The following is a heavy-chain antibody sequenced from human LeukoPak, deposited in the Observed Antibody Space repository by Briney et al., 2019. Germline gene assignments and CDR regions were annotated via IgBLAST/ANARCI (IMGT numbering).Heavy chain of an antibody. CDR3: ARDARRDYPDAFDI. Sequence: SVKVSCKASGGTFSSYAISWVRQAPGQGLEWTGGIIPIFSTANYAQKFQGRVTITADESTSTAYMELSSLRSEDTAVYYCARDARRDYPDAFDIWGQGTMVTVSS. CDR1: GGTFSSYA. V-gene: IGHV1-69*13. CDR2: IIPIFSTA. J-gene: IGHJ3*02. D-gene: IGHD4-11*01.